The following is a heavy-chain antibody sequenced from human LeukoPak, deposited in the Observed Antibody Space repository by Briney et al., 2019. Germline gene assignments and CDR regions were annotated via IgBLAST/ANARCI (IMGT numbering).Heavy chain of an antibody. D-gene: IGHD3-22*01. CDR1: GGTFNNYA. J-gene: IGHJ2*01. V-gene: IGHV1-3*01. Sequence: ASVKVSCKASGGTFNNYAFSWVRQAPGQGLEWMGWINPTNEKTKYSEKFQGRVTISRDTGASTVYMELSSLRPEDTAVYYCARDHRTESDGYYFVNELWYFDLWGRGTLVTVSS. CDR2: INPTNEKT. CDR3: ARDHRTESDGYYFVNELWYFDL.